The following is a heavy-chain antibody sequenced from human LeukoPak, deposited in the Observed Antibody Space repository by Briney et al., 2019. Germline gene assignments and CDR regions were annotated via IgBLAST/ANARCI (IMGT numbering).Heavy chain of an antibody. CDR1: GGSISSSSYY. J-gene: IGHJ4*02. CDR2: ISTSGSNI. Sequence: LSLTCTVSGGSISSSSYYWGWIRQPPGKGLEWVSYISTSGSNIYYADSVKGRFTISRDNGKSSLYLQMNSLRAEDTAVYYCARGVYDSTGYYQYWGQGTLVTVSS. CDR3: ARGVYDSTGYYQY. D-gene: IGHD3-22*01. V-gene: IGHV3-48*03.